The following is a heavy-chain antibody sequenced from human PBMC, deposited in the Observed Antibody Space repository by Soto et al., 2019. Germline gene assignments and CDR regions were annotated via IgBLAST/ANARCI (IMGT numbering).Heavy chain of an antibody. D-gene: IGHD3-16*01. CDR3: ARAWGIGSLDP. CDR1: GGTFSSYA. CDR2: ISPIYRTT. J-gene: IGHJ5*02. Sequence: SVKVSCKASGGTFSSYAIRWVRQAPGQGLEWMGGISPIYRTTNYAQKSQGRLTITADESTSTAYMELSSLRSEDTAVYYCARAWGIGSLDPGGEGTLVSV. V-gene: IGHV1-69*13.